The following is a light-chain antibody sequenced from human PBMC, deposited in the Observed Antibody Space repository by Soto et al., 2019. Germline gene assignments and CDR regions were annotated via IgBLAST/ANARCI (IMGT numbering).Light chain of an antibody. CDR1: SSDVGGYKY. V-gene: IGLV2-8*01. CDR2: QVS. Sequence: QSALTQPPSASGSPGQSVTISCTGTSSDVGGYKYVSWYQQHPGKAPKVIIYQVSNRPSGVPDRFSGSKSGNTASLTVSGLRAEDEADYYCSSYAGSNNWVFGGGTKLTVL. CDR3: SSYAGSNNWV. J-gene: IGLJ3*02.